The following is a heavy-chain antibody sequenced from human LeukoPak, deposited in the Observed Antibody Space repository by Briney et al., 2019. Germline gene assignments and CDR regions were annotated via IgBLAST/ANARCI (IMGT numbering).Heavy chain of an antibody. J-gene: IGHJ5*02. Sequence: ASVKVSCRASGYTFTSYSISWVRQAPGQGLEWMGWITPHNGNINYAQKVQGRVTMTTDATTSTAYMELRSLRSDDTAVYYCARVGWHSSSWYWESNWFDPWGQGTLVTVSS. CDR2: ITPHNGNI. CDR3: ARVGWHSSSWYWESNWFDP. CDR1: GYTFTSYS. V-gene: IGHV1-18*01. D-gene: IGHD6-13*01.